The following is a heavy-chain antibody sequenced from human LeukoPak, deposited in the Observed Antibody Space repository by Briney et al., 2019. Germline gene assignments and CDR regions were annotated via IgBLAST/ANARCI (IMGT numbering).Heavy chain of an antibody. Sequence: GRSLTLSCAASGFSFSSYAIHWVRQAPGKGPEWVAVISPDGRDKHHADSVKGRFTISRDNSKNTLYLQMNTLRPEDAALYFCAKDRTQIATYYFDYWGQGTLVTVSS. CDR3: AKDRTQIATYYFDY. CDR1: GFSFSSYA. J-gene: IGHJ4*02. CDR2: ISPDGRDK. V-gene: IGHV3-30-3*02. D-gene: IGHD2/OR15-2a*01.